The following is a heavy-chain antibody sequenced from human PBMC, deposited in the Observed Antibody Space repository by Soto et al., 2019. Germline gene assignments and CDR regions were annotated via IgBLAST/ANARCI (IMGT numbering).Heavy chain of an antibody. CDR3: ARDSYCSGGSCQLFDY. V-gene: IGHV3-48*01. Sequence: LRLSCAASGFTFSIYSMNWVRQAPGKGLEWVSYISSSSSTIYYADSVKGRFTISRDNAKNSLYLQMNSLRAEDTAVYYCARDSYCSGGSCQLFDYWGQGTLVTVSS. CDR1: GFTFSIYS. D-gene: IGHD2-15*01. J-gene: IGHJ4*02. CDR2: ISSSSSTI.